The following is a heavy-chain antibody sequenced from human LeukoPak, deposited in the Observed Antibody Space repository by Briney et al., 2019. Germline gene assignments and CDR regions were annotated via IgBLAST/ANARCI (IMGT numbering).Heavy chain of an antibody. Sequence: GGSLRLSCAASGFTFSSYWMNWARQAPGKGLEWVANIKQDGSEKHYVDSVKGRFTISRDNAKDSLYLQMNSLRAEDTAVYYCARDAPVVVAATGPLDYWGQGTLVTVSS. CDR3: ARDAPVVVAATGPLDY. CDR2: IKQDGSEK. V-gene: IGHV3-7*01. D-gene: IGHD2-15*01. CDR1: GFTFSSYW. J-gene: IGHJ4*02.